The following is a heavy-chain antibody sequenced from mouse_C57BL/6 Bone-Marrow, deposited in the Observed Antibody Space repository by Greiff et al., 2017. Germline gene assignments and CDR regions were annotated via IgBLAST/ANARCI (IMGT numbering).Heavy chain of an antibody. CDR1: GYTFTSYW. Sequence: QVQLQQPGAELVRPGSSVKLSCKASGYTFTSYWMHWVKQRPKQGLEWIGNIDPSDSETHYNQKFKDKATLTVDKSSSTAYMQPSSLTSDDSAVYCCARGDGPQRGLAYWGQGTLVTVSA. CDR2: IDPSDSET. J-gene: IGHJ3*01. CDR3: ARGDGPQRGLAY. D-gene: IGHD2-3*01. V-gene: IGHV1-52*01.